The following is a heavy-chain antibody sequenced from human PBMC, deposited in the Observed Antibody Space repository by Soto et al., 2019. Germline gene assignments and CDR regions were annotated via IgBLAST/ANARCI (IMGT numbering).Heavy chain of an antibody. V-gene: IGHV6-1*01. CDR3: ERDRGYYYPFDP. D-gene: IGHD3-22*01. Sequence: PSQTLSLTCAISGDSVSSNSAAWNWIRQSPSRGLEWLGRTYYRLEWYIEYAVSVKSRITINPDTSKNQFSLQLNSVTPDDTAVYYCERDRGYYYPFDPWGQGSLVTVSS. J-gene: IGHJ5*02. CDR1: GDSVSSNSAA. CDR2: TYYRLEWYI.